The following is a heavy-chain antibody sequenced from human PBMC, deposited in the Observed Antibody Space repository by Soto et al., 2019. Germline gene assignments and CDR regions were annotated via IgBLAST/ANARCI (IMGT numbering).Heavy chain of an antibody. Sequence: GGSLRLSCAASGFTFSSYAMSWVRQAPGKGLEWVSAISGSGGSTYYADSVKGRFTISRDNSKNTLYLQMNSLRAEDTAVYYCAKDLTFGGVSSEYFQHWGQGTLVTVSS. V-gene: IGHV3-23*01. CDR2: ISGSGGST. CDR1: GFTFSSYA. CDR3: AKDLTFGGVSSEYFQH. D-gene: IGHD3-16*01. J-gene: IGHJ1*01.